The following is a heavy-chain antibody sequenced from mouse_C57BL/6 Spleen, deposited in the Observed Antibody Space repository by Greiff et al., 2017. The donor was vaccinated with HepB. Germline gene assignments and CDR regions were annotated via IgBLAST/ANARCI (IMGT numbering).Heavy chain of an antibody. CDR1: GYAFTNYL. CDR3: ARMDYPHYYAMDY. Sequence: VQLQQPGAELVRPGTSVKVSCKASGYAFTNYLIEWVKQRPGQGLEWIGVINPGSGGTNYNEKFKGKATLTADKSSSTAYMQLSSLTSEDSAVYFCARMDYPHYYAMDYWGQGTSVTVSS. V-gene: IGHV1-54*01. CDR2: INPGSGGT. J-gene: IGHJ4*01. D-gene: IGHD2-4*01.